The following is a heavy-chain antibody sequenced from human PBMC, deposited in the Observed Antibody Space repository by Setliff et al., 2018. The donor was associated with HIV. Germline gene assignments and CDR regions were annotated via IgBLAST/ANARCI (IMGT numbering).Heavy chain of an antibody. Sequence: KTSETLSLTCTVSGGSIGSGRYYWSWIRQPAGKGLEWIGNIYTSGSTNYNPSLKSRITISADTSNNQFSLRLTSMTAADTAVYYCAKTSVGATGLYAFDNWGQGTMVTVSS. J-gene: IGHJ3*02. D-gene: IGHD1-26*01. CDR3: AKTSVGATGLYAFDN. CDR1: GGSIGSGRYY. V-gene: IGHV4-61*09. CDR2: IYTSGST.